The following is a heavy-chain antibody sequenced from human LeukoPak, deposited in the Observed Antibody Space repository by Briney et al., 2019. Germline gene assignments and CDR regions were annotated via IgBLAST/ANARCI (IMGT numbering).Heavy chain of an antibody. CDR1: GDSVSSHSAA. CDR3: ARDQRAIALAGVFDS. Sequence: SQTLSLTCAISGDSVSSHSAAWIWIRQSPARGLEWLGRTYYRSKWYNDYAVSLKSRMITNPDTSQNQFSLQLNSVTPDDTAVYYCARDQRAIALAGVFDSWGQGILVTVSS. D-gene: IGHD6-19*01. J-gene: IGHJ4*02. CDR2: TYYRSKWYN. V-gene: IGHV6-1*01.